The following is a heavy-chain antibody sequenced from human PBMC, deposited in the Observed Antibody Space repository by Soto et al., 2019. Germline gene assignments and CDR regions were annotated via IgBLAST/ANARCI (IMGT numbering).Heavy chain of an antibody. CDR1: GFTFSNYG. CDR3: AKDLNAFWSGLDY. D-gene: IGHD3-3*01. Sequence: GGSLRLSCAASGFTFSNYGMHWVRQAPGKGLEWVAVISDDGRNKYYVDSVKGRFTISRDNSRNTLYLQMNSLRGDDTAVFYCAKDLNAFWSGLDYWGQGTLVTVSS. CDR2: ISDDGRNK. J-gene: IGHJ4*02. V-gene: IGHV3-30*18.